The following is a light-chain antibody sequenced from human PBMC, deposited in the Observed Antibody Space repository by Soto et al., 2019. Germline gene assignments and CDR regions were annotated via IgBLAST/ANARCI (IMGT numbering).Light chain of an antibody. J-gene: IGKJ5*01. CDR3: QQRSNWPLPIT. CDR2: GAS. CDR1: QSVSSSY. Sequence: EIVLTQSPGSLSLSPGERATLSCRASQSVSSSYLAWYQQKPGQAPRLLIYGASSRATGIPDRFSGSGSGTDFTLTISSLEPEDFAVYYCQQRSNWPLPITFGQGTRLEIK. V-gene: IGKV3D-20*02.